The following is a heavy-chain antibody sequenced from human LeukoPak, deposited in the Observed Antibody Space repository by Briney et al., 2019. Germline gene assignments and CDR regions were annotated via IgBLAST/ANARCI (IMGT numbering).Heavy chain of an antibody. D-gene: IGHD1-26*01. J-gene: IGHJ4*02. CDR1: DYSISTGYY. V-gene: IGHV4-38-2*02. Sequence: PSETLSLTCVVSDYSISTGYYWAWIRPPPGKGLEWIGSIYHTGTTYYTPSLKSRVTISLDTSKNQFSLQLTSVTATDTAIYYCSRETVGGTKYFDYWGQGALVTVSS. CDR3: SRETVGGTKYFDY. CDR2: IYHTGTT.